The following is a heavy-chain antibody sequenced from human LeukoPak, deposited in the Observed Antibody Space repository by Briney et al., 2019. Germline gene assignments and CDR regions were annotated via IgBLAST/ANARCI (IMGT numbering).Heavy chain of an antibody. CDR2: ISSSSSTI. CDR3: ARGVQLWYDR. Sequence: PGGSLRLSCAASGFTFSSYSMNWVRQAPGKGLEWVSYISSSSSTIYYADSVKGRFTISRDNAKNSLYLQMNSLRAEDTAVYYCARGVQLWYDRWGQGTLVTVSS. V-gene: IGHV3-48*01. CDR1: GFTFSSYS. J-gene: IGHJ4*02. D-gene: IGHD5-18*01.